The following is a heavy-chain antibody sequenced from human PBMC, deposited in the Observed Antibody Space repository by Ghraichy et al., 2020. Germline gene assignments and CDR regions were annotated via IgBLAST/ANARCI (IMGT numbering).Heavy chain of an antibody. CDR1: GFIFSNYA. J-gene: IGHJ4*02. CDR2: ISGSGESI. D-gene: IGHD2-8*02. Sequence: GSLRLSCTASGFIFSNYAMSWVRQTPGKGLEWVSGISGSGESIFYRDSVKGRFRISRDNSENTLYLQMNSLRAEDTAVYYCAKDKEVVVNSIYDYWGQGTLVAVSS. V-gene: IGHV3-23*01. CDR3: AKDKEVVVNSIYDY.